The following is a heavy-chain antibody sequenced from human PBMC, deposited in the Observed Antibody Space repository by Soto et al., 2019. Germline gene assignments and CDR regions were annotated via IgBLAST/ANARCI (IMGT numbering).Heavy chain of an antibody. J-gene: IGHJ4*02. Sequence: GGSLRLSCAASGFTFSSYGMHWVRQAPGKGLEWVAVISYDGSNKYYADSVKGRFTISRDNSKNTLYLQMNSLRAEGTAVYYCAKTRGEYYYDSSDLFDYWGQGTLVTVSS. D-gene: IGHD3-22*01. CDR1: GFTFSSYG. V-gene: IGHV3-30*18. CDR2: ISYDGSNK. CDR3: AKTRGEYYYDSSDLFDY.